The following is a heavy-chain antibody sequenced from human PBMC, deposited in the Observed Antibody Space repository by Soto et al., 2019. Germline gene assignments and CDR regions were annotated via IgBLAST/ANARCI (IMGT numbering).Heavy chain of an antibody. CDR3: ARTYYDGSGYYYLDS. Sequence: PGGSLRLSCAASGFTFSSYEMNWVRQAPGKGLEWVSYITGSGFTIYYADSVKGRFTISRDNAKNSLYLQMNSLRVEDTAVYYCARTYYDGSGYYYLDSWGQGTRDTVSS. V-gene: IGHV3-48*03. D-gene: IGHD3-22*01. CDR2: ITGSGFTI. J-gene: IGHJ4*02. CDR1: GFTFSSYE.